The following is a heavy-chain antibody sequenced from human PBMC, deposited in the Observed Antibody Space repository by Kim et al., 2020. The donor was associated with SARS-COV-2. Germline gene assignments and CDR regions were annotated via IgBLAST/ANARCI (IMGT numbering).Heavy chain of an antibody. CDR3: ARDSAIAGYWTD. CDR2: IRHKGYSYTT. V-gene: IGHV3-72*01. CDR1: GFTFSDYY. D-gene: IGHD2-8*02. J-gene: IGHJ4*02. Sequence: GGSLRLSCAASGFTFSDYYMDWVRQAPGKGLEWVARIRHKGYSYTTEYAASVKGRSTISRDDSKNSLYLQMNSLKTDDTAVYYCARDSAIAGYWTDWGQGPLVTVSS.